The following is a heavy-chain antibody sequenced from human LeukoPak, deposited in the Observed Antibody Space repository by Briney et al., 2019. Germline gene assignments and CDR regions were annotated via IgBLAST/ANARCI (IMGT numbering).Heavy chain of an antibody. V-gene: IGHV3-7*04. Sequence: GGSLRLSRVGPGFTFSSYWMTWGREAPGKGLEWVANIKDDGSEKYSVDSVKGRVTISRDNAKNLLYLQMSSLRAEDTAVYYCARARIDYWGQGPLVTVSS. CDR2: IKDDGSEK. CDR1: GFTFSSYW. D-gene: IGHD1-14*01. J-gene: IGHJ4*02. CDR3: ARARIDY.